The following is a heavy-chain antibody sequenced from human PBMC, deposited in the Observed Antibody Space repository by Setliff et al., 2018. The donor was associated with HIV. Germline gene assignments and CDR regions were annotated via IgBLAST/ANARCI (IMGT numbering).Heavy chain of an antibody. V-gene: IGHV1-46*01. J-gene: IGHJ4*02. CDR2: INPSDGIP. CDR1: GFSFSRHY. CDR3: TRAFPPMIPAAFDI. Sequence: AASVKVSCKASGFSFSRHYIHWVRQAPGQGLEWMGMINPSDGIPSYAQKFQGRVVVTRDTSRSTVYMELSSLRSEDTAVYFCTRAFPPMIPAAFDIWGRGILVTVSS. D-gene: IGHD3-22*01.